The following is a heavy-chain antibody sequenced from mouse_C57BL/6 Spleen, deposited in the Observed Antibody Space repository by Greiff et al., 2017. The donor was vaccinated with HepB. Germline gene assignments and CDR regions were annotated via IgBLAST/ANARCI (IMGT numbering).Heavy chain of an antibody. V-gene: IGHV1-26*01. CDR3: ENSSGY. CDR2: INPNNGGT. Sequence: EVQLQQSGPELVKPGASVKISCKASGYTFTDYYMNWVKQSPGKSLEWIGDINPNNGGTSYNQKFKGKATLTVDKSSSTAYMELRSLTSEDSAVYYCENSSGYWGQGTTLTVSS. D-gene: IGHD3-2*02. CDR1: GYTFTDYY. J-gene: IGHJ2*01.